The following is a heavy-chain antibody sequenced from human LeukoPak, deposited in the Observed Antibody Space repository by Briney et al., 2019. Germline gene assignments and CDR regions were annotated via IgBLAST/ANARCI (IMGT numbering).Heavy chain of an antibody. D-gene: IGHD3-22*01. J-gene: IGHJ5*02. CDR3: ARHRYYYDSSGYYYQP. CDR2: IYYSGST. CDR1: VASISSYY. V-gene: IGHV4-59*01. Sequence: PSETLSLTCTVSVASISSYYWSWIRQPPWKELEWIGYIYYSGSTNYNPSIKSRVTISVDTSNNQFSLRLSSVTAADTAVYYCARHRYYYDSSGYYYQPWGQGTLVTVSS.